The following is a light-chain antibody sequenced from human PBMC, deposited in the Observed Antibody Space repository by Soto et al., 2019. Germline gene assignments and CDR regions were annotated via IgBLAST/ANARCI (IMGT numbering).Light chain of an antibody. CDR1: SSDVGDYNY. CDR3: SSYTSSSTRV. Sequence: QSALTQPASVSGSPGQSITISCTGTSSDVGDYNYVSWYQQHPGKAPKLMIFDVSNRPSGVSNRFSGSKSGNTASLTISGLQAXXEADYYCSSYTSSSTRVFGTGTKVTVL. CDR2: DVS. V-gene: IGLV2-14*01. J-gene: IGLJ1*01.